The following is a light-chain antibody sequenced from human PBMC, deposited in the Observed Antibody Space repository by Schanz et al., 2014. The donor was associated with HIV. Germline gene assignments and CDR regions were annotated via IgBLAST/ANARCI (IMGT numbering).Light chain of an antibody. CDR3: QQYNSYSTWT. Sequence: DIQMTQSPSTLPASVGDRVTITCRASQSVSYWLAWYQQRPGKAPRLLIYKASRLEDGVPSRFSGSGYGTEFTLTISSLQPDDFATYYCQQYNSYSTWTFGQGTKVEIK. V-gene: IGKV1-5*03. CDR1: QSVSYW. CDR2: KAS. J-gene: IGKJ1*01.